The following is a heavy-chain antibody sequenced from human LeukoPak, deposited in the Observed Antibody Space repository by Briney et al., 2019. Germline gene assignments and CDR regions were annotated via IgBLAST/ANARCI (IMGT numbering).Heavy chain of an antibody. CDR3: ASNLWFGELFWFDP. Sequence: SETLSLTCAVYGGSFSGYYWSWIRQPPGKGLEWIGEINHSGSTNYNPSLKSRVTISVDTSKNQFSLKLSSVTAADTAVYYCASNLWFGELFWFDPWGQGTLVTVSS. CDR2: INHSGST. CDR1: GGSFSGYY. J-gene: IGHJ5*02. D-gene: IGHD3-10*01. V-gene: IGHV4-34*01.